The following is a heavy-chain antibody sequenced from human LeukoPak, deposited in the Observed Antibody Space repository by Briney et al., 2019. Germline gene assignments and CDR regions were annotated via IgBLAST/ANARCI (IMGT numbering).Heavy chain of an antibody. J-gene: IGHJ4*02. CDR1: GYTFTSYD. Sequence: GASLKVSCKASGYTFTSYDINWVRQATGQGVEWRGCINPNRGNTGYTQNAQSRVTMTRNTSISTAYMELSSLRSEDTAVYYCARASSGWGQGFDYWGQGTLVTVSS. CDR3: ARASSGWGQGFDY. D-gene: IGHD6-19*01. CDR2: INPNRGNT. V-gene: IGHV1-8*01.